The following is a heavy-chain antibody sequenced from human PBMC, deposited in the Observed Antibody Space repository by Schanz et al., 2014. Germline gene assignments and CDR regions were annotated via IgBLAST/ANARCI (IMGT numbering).Heavy chain of an antibody. Sequence: EVQLLESGGGLVQPGGSLKLSCAASGLIFSNYVMSWVRQAPGKGLEWVSTIGTSGGTNYAESVKGRFTISRDNSKNTLYLQMNSLRAEDTAVYYCARPALWFGDNCFDPWGQGTLVTVSS. J-gene: IGHJ5*02. CDR3: ARPALWFGDNCFDP. D-gene: IGHD3-10*01. CDR1: GLIFSNYV. CDR2: IGTSGGT. V-gene: IGHV3-23*01.